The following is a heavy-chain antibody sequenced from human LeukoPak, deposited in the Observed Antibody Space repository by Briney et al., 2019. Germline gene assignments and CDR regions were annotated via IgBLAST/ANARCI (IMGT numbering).Heavy chain of an antibody. D-gene: IGHD2-21*01. Sequence: PGGSLRPSCAASGLTFTSFDLNCIRHAPGKGLEWYSYISPSGSAEHSHSVKGRFTISRDNVKNSLHLQMNSLRAEDTSIYDCATTVPGDSHFSCWGQRTLVTVSS. V-gene: IGHV3-48*03. CDR1: GLTFTSFD. J-gene: IGHJ4*02. CDR3: ATTVPGDSHFSC. CDR2: ISPSGSAE.